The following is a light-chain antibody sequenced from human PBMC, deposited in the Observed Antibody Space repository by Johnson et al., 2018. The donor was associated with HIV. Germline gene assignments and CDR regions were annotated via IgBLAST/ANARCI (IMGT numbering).Light chain of an antibody. J-gene: IGLJ1*01. CDR3: GTWGGV. CDR1: SSNIGNSY. V-gene: IGLV1-51*01. Sequence: QSVLTQPPSVSAAPGQKVTIPCSGSSSNIGNSYVSWYQQLPGTAPKLLIYDNNKRPSGIPDRFSGSKSGTSATLGITGLQTGDEADYYCGTWGGVFGTGTKVTVL. CDR2: DNN.